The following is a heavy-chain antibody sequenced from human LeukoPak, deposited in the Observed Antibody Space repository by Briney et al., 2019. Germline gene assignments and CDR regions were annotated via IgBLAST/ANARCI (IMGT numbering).Heavy chain of an antibody. D-gene: IGHD3-22*01. J-gene: IGHJ4*02. CDR2: ISYDGSNK. CDR1: GFTFSSYG. V-gene: IGHV3-30*18. Sequence: GGSLRLSCAASGFTFSSYGMHWVRQAPGKGLEWVAVISYDGSNKYYADSVKGRFTISRDNSKNTLYLQMNSLRAEDTAVYYCAKVLFDYYDSSGPVDYWGQGTLVTVSS. CDR3: AKVLFDYYDSSGPVDY.